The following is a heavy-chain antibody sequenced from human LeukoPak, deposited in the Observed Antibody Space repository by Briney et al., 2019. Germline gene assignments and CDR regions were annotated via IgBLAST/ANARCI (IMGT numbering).Heavy chain of an antibody. V-gene: IGHV3-23*01. J-gene: IGHJ4*02. Sequence: GGSLRLSCAAAGFTFSSYVMSWVRQAQGKGLEWVSGISGSGGNTNYADSVKGRFTISRDNSKNTVYLQMNSLRAEDTAFYYCAKDRFTVSAYYFDFWGQGTLVTVSS. CDR3: AKDRFTVSAYYFDF. CDR2: ISGSGGNT. D-gene: IGHD4-17*01. CDR1: GFTFSSYV.